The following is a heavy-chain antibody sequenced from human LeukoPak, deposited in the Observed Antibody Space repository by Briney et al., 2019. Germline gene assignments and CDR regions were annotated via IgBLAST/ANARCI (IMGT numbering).Heavy chain of an antibody. CDR3: AKSPLLGIGGYYFDY. D-gene: IGHD7-27*01. CDR1: GFTFSSYA. CDR2: ISGSGGST. V-gene: IGHV3-23*01. Sequence: GGSLRLSCAASGFTFSSYAMSWVRQAPGKGLKWVSAISGSGGSTYYADSVKGRFTISRDNSKNTLYLQMNSLRAEDTAVYYCAKSPLLGIGGYYFDYWGQGTLVTVSS. J-gene: IGHJ4*02.